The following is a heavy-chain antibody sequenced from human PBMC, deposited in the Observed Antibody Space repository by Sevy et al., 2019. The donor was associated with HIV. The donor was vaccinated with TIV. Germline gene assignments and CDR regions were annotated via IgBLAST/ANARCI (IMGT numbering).Heavy chain of an antibody. CDR3: ARNEEMATIRGYAFDI. D-gene: IGHD5-12*01. CDR1: GFTFSSYA. CDR2: ISYDGSNK. Sequence: GGSLRLSCAASGFTFSSYAMHWVRQAPGKGLEWVAVISYDGSNKYYAYSVKGRFTISRDNSKNTLYLQMNSLRAEDTAEYYCARNEEMATIRGYAFDIWGQGTMVTVSS. V-gene: IGHV3-30-3*01. J-gene: IGHJ3*02.